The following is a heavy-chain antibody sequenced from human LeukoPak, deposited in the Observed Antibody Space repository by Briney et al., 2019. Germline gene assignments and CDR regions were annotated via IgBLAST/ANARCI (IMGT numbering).Heavy chain of an antibody. Sequence: ASVKVSCKASGGTFSIYAISWVRQAPGQGLEWMGGIIPIFGTANYAQKFQGRVTITADESTSTAYMELSSLRSEDTAVYYCATRERPRRWFDPWGQGTLVTVSS. J-gene: IGHJ5*02. CDR1: GGTFSIYA. CDR3: ATRERPRRWFDP. V-gene: IGHV1-69*13. D-gene: IGHD1-26*01. CDR2: IIPIFGTA.